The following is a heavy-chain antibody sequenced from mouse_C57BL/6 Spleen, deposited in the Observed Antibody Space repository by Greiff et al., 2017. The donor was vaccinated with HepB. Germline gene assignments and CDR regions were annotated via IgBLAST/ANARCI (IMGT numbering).Heavy chain of an antibody. CDR2: INPSNGGT. Sequence: QVQLQQSGTELVKPGASVKLSCKASGYTFTSYWMHWVKQRPGQGLEWIGNINPSNGGTNYNEKFKSKANLTVDKSSSTAYMQLSSPTSEDSAVYYCARFLYYSNYGFAYWGQGTLVTVSA. J-gene: IGHJ3*01. D-gene: IGHD2-5*01. CDR3: ARFLYYSNYGFAY. V-gene: IGHV1-53*01. CDR1: GYTFTSYW.